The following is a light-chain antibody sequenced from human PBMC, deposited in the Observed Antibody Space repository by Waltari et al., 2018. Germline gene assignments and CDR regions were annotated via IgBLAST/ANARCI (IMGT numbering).Light chain of an antibody. CDR1: RLGEKY. CDR2: QDD. CDR3: QAWGDSVAV. Sequence: SYELTQPPSVSVFPGQTASIACSGDRLGEKYTFWYQMKPGQSPQLLMFQDDRRPSGIPDRFYGSNSGNTATLTISGTQAMDEADYYCQAWGDSVAVFGGGTKLTVL. J-gene: IGLJ2*01. V-gene: IGLV3-1*01.